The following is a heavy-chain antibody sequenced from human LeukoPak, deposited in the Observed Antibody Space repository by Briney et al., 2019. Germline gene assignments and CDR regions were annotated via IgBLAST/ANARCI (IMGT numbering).Heavy chain of an antibody. J-gene: IGHJ4*02. Sequence: SHTLSLTCAISGDSILTNNVAWNWIRQSPSRVLGRLGRTYYRPKRSFDYAVSVKSRITINADTSKNQIFLQLSSVTPEDTAVYYCARGKYTRFDNWGQGTLVTVSS. CDR1: GDSILTNNVA. CDR3: ARGKYTRFDN. D-gene: IGHD6-6*01. CDR2: TYYRPKRSF. V-gene: IGHV6-1*01.